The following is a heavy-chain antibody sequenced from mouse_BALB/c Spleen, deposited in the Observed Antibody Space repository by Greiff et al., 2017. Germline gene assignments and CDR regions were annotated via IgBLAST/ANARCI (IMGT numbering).Heavy chain of an antibody. CDR2: IYPGDGDT. D-gene: IGHD1-1*01. Sequence: VQLQQSGPELVKPGASVKISCKASGYAFSSSWMNWVKQRPGQGLEWIGRIYPGDGDTNYNGKFKGKATLTADKSSSTAYMQLSSLTSVDSAVYFCARWGSTTVVDGFAYWGQGTLVTVSA. V-gene: IGHV1-82*01. J-gene: IGHJ3*01. CDR3: ARWGSTTVVDGFAY. CDR1: GYAFSSSW.